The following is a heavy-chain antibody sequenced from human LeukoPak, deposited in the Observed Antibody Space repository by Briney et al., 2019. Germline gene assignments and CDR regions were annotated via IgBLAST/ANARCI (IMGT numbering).Heavy chain of an antibody. Sequence: SETLSLTCTVSGDSISNFYWSWIRQPAGKGLEWIGSLFYTGSPYYNPSLTSRISMSIDTSKNQFSLKLSSVTAADTAVYYCASDIVVADGFFHSWGQGTPVTVSS. CDR3: ASDIVVADGFFHS. CDR1: GDSISNFY. D-gene: IGHD3-22*01. CDR2: LFYTGSP. J-gene: IGHJ4*02. V-gene: IGHV4-59*04.